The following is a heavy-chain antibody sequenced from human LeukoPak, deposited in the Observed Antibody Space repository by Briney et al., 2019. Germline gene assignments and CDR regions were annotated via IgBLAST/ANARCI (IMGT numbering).Heavy chain of an antibody. J-gene: IGHJ4*02. V-gene: IGHV1-8*01. CDR2: MNPNSGNT. CDR3: ARGPQTRRWLQREYYFDY. D-gene: IGHD5-24*01. Sequence: ASSVKVSCKASGYTFTSYDINWVRQATGQGLEWMGWMNPNSGNTGYAQKFQGRVTMTRNTSISTAYMELSSLRSEDTAVYYCARGPQTRRWLQREYYFDYWGQGTLVTVSS. CDR1: GYTFTSYD.